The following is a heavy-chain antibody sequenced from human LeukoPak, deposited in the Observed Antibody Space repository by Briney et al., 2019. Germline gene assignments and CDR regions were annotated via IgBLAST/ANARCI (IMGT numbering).Heavy chain of an antibody. J-gene: IGHJ3*02. CDR2: INHSGST. CDR3: ARTPIPYYGSGNSRPGAFDI. Sequence: NPSETLSLTCAVYGGSFSGYYWSWIRQPPGKGLEWIGEINHSGSTNYNPSLKSRVTISVDTSKNQFSLKLSSVTAADTAVYYCARTPIPYYGSGNSRPGAFDIWGQGTTVTVSS. V-gene: IGHV4-34*01. CDR1: GGSFSGYY. D-gene: IGHD3-10*01.